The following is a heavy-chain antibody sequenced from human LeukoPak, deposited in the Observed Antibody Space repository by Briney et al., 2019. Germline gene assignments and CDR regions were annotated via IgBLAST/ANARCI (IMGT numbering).Heavy chain of an antibody. CDR1: GGSISSYY. J-gene: IGHJ3*02. Sequence: SETLSLTCTVSGGSISSYYWSWIRQPPGKGLEWIGYIYYSGSTNYNPSLKSRVTISVDTSKNQFSLKLSSVTAADTAVYYCAQPGDSSGLDAFDIWGQGTMVTVSS. CDR3: AQPGDSSGLDAFDI. CDR2: IYYSGST. D-gene: IGHD3-22*01. V-gene: IGHV4-59*08.